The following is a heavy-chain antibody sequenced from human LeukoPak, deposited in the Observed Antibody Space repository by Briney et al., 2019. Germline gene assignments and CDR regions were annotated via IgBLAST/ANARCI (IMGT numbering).Heavy chain of an antibody. CDR1: GFTFSSYA. J-gene: IGHJ4*02. CDR2: ISGSAAST. D-gene: IGHD2-2*03. V-gene: IGHV3-23*01. CDR3: AKDRLDRDY. Sequence: PGGSLRLSCAASGFTFSSYAMNWVRQPPGKGLEWVSAISGSAASTYYADSVKGRFTISRDNSKNTLYLQMNSLRAEDTAVYYCAKDRLDRDYWGQGTPVTVSS.